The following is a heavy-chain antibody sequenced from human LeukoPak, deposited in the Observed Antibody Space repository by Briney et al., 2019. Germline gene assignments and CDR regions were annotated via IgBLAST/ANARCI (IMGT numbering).Heavy chain of an antibody. V-gene: IGHV4-59*12. Sequence: SETLSLTCTVSGGSISSYYWSWIRQPPGKGLEWIGYIYYSGSTNYNPSLKSRVTISVDTSKNQFSLKLSSVTAADTAVYYCARVLRVSSGYYGYYYYMDVWGKGTTVTVSS. CDR3: ARVLRVSSGYYGYYYYMDV. J-gene: IGHJ6*03. D-gene: IGHD3-22*01. CDR2: IYYSGST. CDR1: GGSISSYY.